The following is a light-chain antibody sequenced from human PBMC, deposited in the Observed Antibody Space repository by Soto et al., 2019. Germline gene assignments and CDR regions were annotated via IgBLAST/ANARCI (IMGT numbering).Light chain of an antibody. CDR2: GAS. CDR3: QQYGSSPLFT. J-gene: IGKJ3*01. V-gene: IGKV3-20*01. CDR1: QSGSSSY. Sequence: EIVLTQSPGTLSLSPGERATLSCRASQSGSSSYLAWYQQKPGQAPRLLIYGASSRATGITDRLSGSGSGTDFTLTISRLEPEDCAVYYCQQYGSSPLFTFGPGTKVDIK.